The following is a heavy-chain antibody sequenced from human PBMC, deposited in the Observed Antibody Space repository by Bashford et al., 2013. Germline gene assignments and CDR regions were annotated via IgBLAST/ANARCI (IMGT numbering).Heavy chain of an antibody. D-gene: IGHD6-13*01. Sequence: SETLSLTCTVSGGSINNYYWNWIRPVSREGTGVDCLHLLHWDHQLQPSLKSRVTISLDTSKNQFSLILTSVTAADTAVFHCAGGIAPGAGDIWGQGTLVTVSS. J-gene: IGHJ4*02. CDR3: AGGIAPGAGDI. V-gene: IGHV4-59*01. CDR2: LLHWDH. CDR1: GGSINNYY.